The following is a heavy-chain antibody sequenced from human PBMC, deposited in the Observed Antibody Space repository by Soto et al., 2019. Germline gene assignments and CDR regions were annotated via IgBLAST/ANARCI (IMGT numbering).Heavy chain of an antibody. Sequence: ASVKVSCKASGYTFTGYYMHWVRQAPGQGLEWMGWINPNSGGTNYAQKFQGRVTMTRDTSISTAYMELSRLRSDDTAVYYCARKDPEYSSSWHFVDPWGQGTLVTVSS. V-gene: IGHV1-2*02. D-gene: IGHD6-13*01. CDR2: INPNSGGT. J-gene: IGHJ5*02. CDR3: ARKDPEYSSSWHFVDP. CDR1: GYTFTGYY.